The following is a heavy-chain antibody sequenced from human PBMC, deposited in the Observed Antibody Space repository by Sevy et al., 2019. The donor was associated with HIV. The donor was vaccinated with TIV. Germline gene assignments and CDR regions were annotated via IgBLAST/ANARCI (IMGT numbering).Heavy chain of an antibody. CDR3: ARDVAAGDF. CDR2: INKDGSEK. J-gene: IGHJ4*02. Sequence: GGPLKLSCPPSGFPFPGNWIIWSRQPPGKGLEWVANINKDGSEKNYVDSVKGRLTISRDNARKSLHLQMNSLRAEDTAIYYCARDVAAGDFWGQGTLVTVSS. V-gene: IGHV3-7*01. D-gene: IGHD2-21*01. CDR1: GFPFPGNW.